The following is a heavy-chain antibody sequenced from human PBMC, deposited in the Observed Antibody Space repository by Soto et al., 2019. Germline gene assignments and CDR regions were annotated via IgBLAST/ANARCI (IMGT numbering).Heavy chain of an antibody. CDR3: AKSRDLGWSDSGHFDT. J-gene: IGHJ4*02. D-gene: IGHD3-3*01. V-gene: IGHV3-23*01. CDR2: ISDVHSS. CDR1: GLNFRTFP. Sequence: SLRLSCAASGLNFRTFPMTWVRQAPGKGLEWVSTISDVHSSYYADSVKGRFTVSRDNSKSTLFLQMNSLRAEDTAVYYCAKSRDLGWSDSGHFDTWGQGTLVTVSS.